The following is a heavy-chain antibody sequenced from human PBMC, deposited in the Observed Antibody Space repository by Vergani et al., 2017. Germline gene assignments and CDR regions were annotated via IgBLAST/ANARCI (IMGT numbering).Heavy chain of an antibody. CDR1: GFSFRTFS. CDR2: ISPDGRTT. V-gene: IGHV3-74*03. Sequence: DVDLVESGGGFVQPGGSRRLSCAASGFSFRTFSMFWVRQPPGKGLAWVSKISPDGRTTEYADSVRGRFTISRDNANSMLYLQMNNLRTEDTAIYYCAKQYFVSGNYLFDYWGQGTLVTVSS. CDR3: AKQYFVSGNYLFDY. D-gene: IGHD3-10*01. J-gene: IGHJ4*02.